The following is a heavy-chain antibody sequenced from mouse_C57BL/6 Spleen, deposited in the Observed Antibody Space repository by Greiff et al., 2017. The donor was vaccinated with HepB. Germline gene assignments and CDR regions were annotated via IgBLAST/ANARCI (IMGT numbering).Heavy chain of an antibody. J-gene: IGHJ4*01. CDR2: ISSGSSTI. CDR1: GFTFSDYG. Sequence: DVMLVESGGGLVKPGGSLKLSCAASGFTFSDYGMHWVRQAPEKGLEWVAYISSGSSTIYYADTVKGRFPISRDNAKNTLFLQMTSLRSEDTAMYYCARDYYGSSFYYAMDYWGQGTSVTVSS. CDR3: ARDYYGSSFYYAMDY. V-gene: IGHV5-17*01. D-gene: IGHD1-1*01.